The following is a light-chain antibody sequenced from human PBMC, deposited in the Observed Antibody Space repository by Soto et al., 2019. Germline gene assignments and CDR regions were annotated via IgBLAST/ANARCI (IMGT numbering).Light chain of an antibody. Sequence: DIQMTQSPSSLSASVGDRVTITCRASQSFSSYLNWYQQNPGKAPNLLIYAASSLQSGVPSRFSGSGSGTDFTPTISSLQPEDFATYYCQQSYSTPYTFGQGTKLEIK. CDR2: AAS. CDR1: QSFSSY. CDR3: QQSYSTPYT. J-gene: IGKJ2*01. V-gene: IGKV1-39*01.